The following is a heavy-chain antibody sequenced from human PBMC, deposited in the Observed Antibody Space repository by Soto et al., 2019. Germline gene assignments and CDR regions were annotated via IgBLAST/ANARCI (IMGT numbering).Heavy chain of an antibody. V-gene: IGHV4-39*01. CDR3: APNRLYYDFWSGYYS. CDR2: IYYSGST. CDR1: GGSISSSSYY. J-gene: IGHJ4*02. D-gene: IGHD3-3*01. Sequence: QLQESGPGLVKPSETLSLTCTVSGGSISSSSYYWGWIRQPPGKGLEWIGSIYYSGSTYYNPSLKSRVTISVDTSKNQFSLKLSSVTAADTAVYYYAPNRLYYDFWSGYYSWGQGTLVTVSS.